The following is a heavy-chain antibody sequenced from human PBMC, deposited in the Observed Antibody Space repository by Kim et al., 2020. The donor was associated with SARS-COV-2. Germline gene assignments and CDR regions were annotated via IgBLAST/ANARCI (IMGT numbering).Heavy chain of an antibody. Sequence: GGSLRLSCAASGFSFSSYWMTWVRQAPGKGLEWVANIKQDGSEKYYVDSVKGRFTISRDNARNSLYLQMNSLRAEDSAVYYCARDYVLDYWGQGTLVTVSS. V-gene: IGHV3-7*01. D-gene: IGHD3-16*01. CDR3: ARDYVLDY. CDR2: IKQDGSEK. J-gene: IGHJ4*02. CDR1: GFSFSSYW.